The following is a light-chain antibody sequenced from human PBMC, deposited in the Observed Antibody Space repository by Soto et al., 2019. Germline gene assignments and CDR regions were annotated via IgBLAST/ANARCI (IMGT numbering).Light chain of an antibody. Sequence: QSALTQPASVSGAPGQSITISCTGTRNDVGGYKYVSWYQQRPGTAPKLIMFEVNNRPSGVSDRFSGSRSANTASLTISGLQAQDEDEYYCSSYSSNNILSYVFGTGTKVTVL. CDR2: EVN. CDR1: RNDVGGYKY. J-gene: IGLJ1*01. CDR3: SSYSSNNILSYV. V-gene: IGLV2-14*03.